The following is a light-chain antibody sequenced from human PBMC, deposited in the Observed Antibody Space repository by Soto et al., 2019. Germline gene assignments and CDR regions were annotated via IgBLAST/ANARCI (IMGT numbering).Light chain of an antibody. J-gene: IGLJ2*01. CDR2: DVS. CDR3: CSYAGRDTFVL. CDR1: SSDVGSYNY. Sequence: SVLTQPRSVSGSPGQSVTISCTGSSSDVGSYNYVSWYQQHPGKAPKLMIYDVSKRPSGVPDRFSGSKSGHTASLTISGLQAEDEADYSCCSYAGRDTFVLFGGGTKLTVL. V-gene: IGLV2-11*01.